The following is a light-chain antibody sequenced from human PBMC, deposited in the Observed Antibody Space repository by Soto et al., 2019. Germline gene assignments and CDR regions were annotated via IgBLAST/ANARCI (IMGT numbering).Light chain of an antibody. CDR3: QKSNSTPPT. J-gene: IGKJ2*01. Sequence: DIQMTQSPSSLSASVGDRVTITCRASQGISSYLNWYQQKPGKAPKLLIYAASSLQSGVPSRFSGSGSGTDFTLTISSLQPEDFATYYCQKSNSTPPTFGQGTKLEIK. V-gene: IGKV1-39*01. CDR2: AAS. CDR1: QGISSY.